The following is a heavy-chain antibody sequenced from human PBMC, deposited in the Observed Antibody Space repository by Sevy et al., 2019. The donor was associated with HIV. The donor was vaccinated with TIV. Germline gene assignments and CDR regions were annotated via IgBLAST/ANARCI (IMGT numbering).Heavy chain of an antibody. CDR1: GYTFTSYD. Sequence: ASVKVSCKASGYTFTSYDINWVRQATGQGLEWMGWMNPNSGNTGYAQKFQDRVTMTRNTSISTAYMGLSSLSFEDTAVYYCAGSGGSRSWFDPWGQGTLVTVSS. V-gene: IGHV1-8*01. D-gene: IGHD3-16*01. CDR2: MNPNSGNT. CDR3: AGSGGSRSWFDP. J-gene: IGHJ5*02.